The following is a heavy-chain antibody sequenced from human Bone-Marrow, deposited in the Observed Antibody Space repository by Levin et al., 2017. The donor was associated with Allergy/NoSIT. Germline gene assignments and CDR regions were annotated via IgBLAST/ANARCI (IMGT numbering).Heavy chain of an antibody. J-gene: IGHJ4*02. Sequence: AASVKVSCKASGYTFTGYYMHWVRQAPGQGLEWMGWINPNSGGTNYAQKFQGWVTMTRDTSISTAYMELSRLRSDDTAVYYCARGGMVRGVMGDYWGQGTLVTVSS. V-gene: IGHV1-2*04. CDR1: GYTFTGYY. CDR2: INPNSGGT. D-gene: IGHD3-10*01. CDR3: ARGGMVRGVMGDY.